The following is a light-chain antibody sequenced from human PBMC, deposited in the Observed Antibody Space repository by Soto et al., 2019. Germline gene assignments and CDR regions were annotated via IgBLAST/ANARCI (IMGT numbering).Light chain of an antibody. J-gene: IGKJ1*01. CDR2: GAS. Sequence: DIQMTQSPPSLSASVGDRVTISCRASLGIANYVLWYQQRPGKVPKLLIYGASSLLSGVPSRFSGSGSGTDFTLTISSLQPEDVGTYYCQKYNSAMWTFGPGPKVDI. V-gene: IGKV1-27*01. CDR1: LGIANY. CDR3: QKYNSAMWT.